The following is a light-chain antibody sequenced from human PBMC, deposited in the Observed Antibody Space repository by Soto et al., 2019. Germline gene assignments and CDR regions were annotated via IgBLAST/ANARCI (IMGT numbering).Light chain of an antibody. CDR1: QGISNY. CDR2: GAS. CDR3: QKVYSAPLT. J-gene: IGKJ4*01. Sequence: DIPMTQSPSSLSASVGDRVTITCRASQGISNYLAWYQQKPGKVPKLLIYGASTLQSGVPSRFGGSGSGTEFTLTISTLQPEDVGTYYCQKVYSAPLTFGGGTKVEIK. V-gene: IGKV1-27*01.